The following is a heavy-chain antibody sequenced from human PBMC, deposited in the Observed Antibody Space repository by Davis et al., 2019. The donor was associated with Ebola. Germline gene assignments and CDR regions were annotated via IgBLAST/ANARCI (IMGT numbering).Heavy chain of an antibody. V-gene: IGHV3-11*04. CDR1: GFTFSDYY. CDR2: ISSSSSTI. J-gene: IGHJ2*01. CDR3: ARNYDFWSGPTRNWYFDL. Sequence: GESLKISCAASGFTFSDYYMSWVRQAPGKGLEWVSYISSSSSTIYCADSVKGRYTISRDNAKNSLYLQMNSLRDEDTAVYYCARNYDFWSGPTRNWYFDLWGRGTLVTVSS. D-gene: IGHD3-3*01.